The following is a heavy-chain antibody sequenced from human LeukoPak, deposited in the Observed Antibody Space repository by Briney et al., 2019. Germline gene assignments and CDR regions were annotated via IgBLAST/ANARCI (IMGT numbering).Heavy chain of an antibody. CDR1: GFTFSTYA. J-gene: IGHJ6*02. CDR3: ARDLDSSSSSSSYYYHYAMDV. D-gene: IGHD6-6*01. V-gene: IGHV3-30-3*01. CDR2: ISYDGSNK. Sequence: GGSLRLSCAASGFTFSTYAMYWVRQAPGKGLEWVAVISYDGSNKCYADSVKGQFTISRDNSKNTLYLQMNSLRAEDTAVYYCARDLDSSSSSSSYYYHYAMDVWGQGTTVTVSS.